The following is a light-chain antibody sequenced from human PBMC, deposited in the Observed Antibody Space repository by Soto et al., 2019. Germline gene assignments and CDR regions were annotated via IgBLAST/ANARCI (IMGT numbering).Light chain of an antibody. J-gene: IGKJ5*01. V-gene: IGKV3-20*01. CDR2: GAS. CDR1: QSVSSN. Sequence: EIVMTQSPATLSVSPGERATLSCRASQSVSSNLAWYQQKPGQAPRLLIYGASSRATGIPDRFSGSGSGTDFTLTISRLEPEDFAVYYCQQYGSLPRVTFGQGTRLEI. CDR3: QQYGSLPRVT.